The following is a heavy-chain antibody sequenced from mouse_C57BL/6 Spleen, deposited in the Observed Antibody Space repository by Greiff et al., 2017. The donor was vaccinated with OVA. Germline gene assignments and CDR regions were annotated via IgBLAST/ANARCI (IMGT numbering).Heavy chain of an antibody. J-gene: IGHJ2*01. CDR1: GYTFTSYW. Sequence: VQLQQPGAELVKPGASVKLSCKASGYTFTSYWMQWVKQRPGQGLEWIGEIDTSDSYTNYNQNFKGKSKVTVDTASSTAYMQLSSLTSADSAVYYCASCDSNLFDYWGQGTTLTVSS. CDR2: IDTSDSYT. D-gene: IGHD2-5*01. CDR3: ASCDSNLFDY. V-gene: IGHV1-50*01.